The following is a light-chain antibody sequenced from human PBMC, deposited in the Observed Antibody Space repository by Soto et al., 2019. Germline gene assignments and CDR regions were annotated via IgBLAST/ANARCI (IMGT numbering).Light chain of an antibody. Sequence: ALTQPASVSGSPGQSITISCTGTSSDVGSYNYVSWYQQHLGKAPKLIIYEVKNRPSGVSNRFSGSKSGNTASLTISGLQGDDDADYYCSSFSGSSTLVFGGGTKVTVL. J-gene: IGLJ2*01. V-gene: IGLV2-14*01. CDR3: SSFSGSSTLV. CDR1: SSDVGSYNY. CDR2: EVK.